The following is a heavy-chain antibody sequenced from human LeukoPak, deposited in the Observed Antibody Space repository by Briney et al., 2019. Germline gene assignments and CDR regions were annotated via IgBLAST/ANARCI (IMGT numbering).Heavy chain of an antibody. CDR1: GDSISSGGYS. CDR2: IYSSGRS. J-gene: IGHJ4*02. D-gene: IGHD3-10*01. Sequence: SETLSLTCAVPGDSISSGGYSWSWVRQPPGKGLEWIGYIYSSGRSYYNPSLQSRVTISVDTSKNEFSLKVTSVTAADTAVYYCARDPYDSGIWGQGTLVTVSS. CDR3: ARDPYDSGI. V-gene: IGHV4-30-4*07.